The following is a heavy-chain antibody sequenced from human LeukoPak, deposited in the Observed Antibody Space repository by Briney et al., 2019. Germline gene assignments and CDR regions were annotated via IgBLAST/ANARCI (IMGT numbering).Heavy chain of an antibody. CDR2: ISGSGGST. CDR1: GFTFTDYA. D-gene: IGHD6-19*01. Sequence: PGGSLRLSCAASGFTFTDYAMSWVRQAPGKGLEWVSAISGSGGSTYYADSVKGRFTISRDNSKNTLYLQMNSLRAEDTAVYYCAKDRRSSGWYWWGQGTLVTVSS. J-gene: IGHJ1*01. CDR3: AKDRRSSGWYW. V-gene: IGHV3-23*01.